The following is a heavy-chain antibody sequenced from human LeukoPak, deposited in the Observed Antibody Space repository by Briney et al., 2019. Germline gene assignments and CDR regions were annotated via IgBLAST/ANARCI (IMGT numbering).Heavy chain of an antibody. J-gene: IGHJ4*02. CDR2: ISAYNGNT. V-gene: IGHV1-18*01. Sequence: ASVTVSCKASGYTFTSYGISWVQQAPGQGLEWMGWISAYNGNTNYAQKLQGRVTMTTDTSTSTAYMELRSLRSDDTAVYYCARARDYDSNPDYWGQGTLVTVSS. D-gene: IGHD3-22*01. CDR1: GYTFTSYG. CDR3: ARARDYDSNPDY.